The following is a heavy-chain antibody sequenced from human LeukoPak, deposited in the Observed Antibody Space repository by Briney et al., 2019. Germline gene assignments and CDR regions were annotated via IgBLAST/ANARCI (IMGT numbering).Heavy chain of an antibody. CDR2: IYPGDSDT. CDR1: GYSFTNYW. D-gene: IGHD2-2*01. Sequence: GESLKISCKGSGYSFTNYWIGWVRQMPGKGLEWMGIIYPGDSDTRYSPSFQGQVTISADKSINTAYLQWSSLRASDTALCYCARYSSNDGGFDYWGQGTLVTVSS. CDR3: ARYSSNDGGFDY. J-gene: IGHJ4*02. V-gene: IGHV5-51*01.